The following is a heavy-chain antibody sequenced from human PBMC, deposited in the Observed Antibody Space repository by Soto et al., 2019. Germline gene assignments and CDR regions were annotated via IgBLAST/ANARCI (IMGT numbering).Heavy chain of an antibody. D-gene: IGHD4-17*01. J-gene: IGHJ6*02. CDR1: GGSISSGGYS. CDR3: ARAHYGDYGYGMDV. CDR2: IYHGWYT. Sequence: QLQLQESGSGLVKPSQTLSLTCAVSGGSISSGGYSWSWIRQPPGNGLEWIGYIYHGWYTYYNPSLKSRVTISVARSKNQFSLKLSSVTAADTAVYSCARAHYGDYGYGMDVWGQGTTGTVSS. V-gene: IGHV4-30-2*01.